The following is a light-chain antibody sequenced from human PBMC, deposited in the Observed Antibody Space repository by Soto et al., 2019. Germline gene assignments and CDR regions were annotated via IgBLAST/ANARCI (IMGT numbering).Light chain of an antibody. CDR1: KSISSN. V-gene: IGKV3-15*01. Sequence: EIVLTQSPATLYVSPGDSATLSCRATKSISSNLAWYQQKPGQGPRLLISGASTRPTGIPARFSGSGSGTDFTLTISSIQSEDFAVYYCQQYQNWPPITFGQGTRLQIK. J-gene: IGKJ5*01. CDR2: GAS. CDR3: QQYQNWPPIT.